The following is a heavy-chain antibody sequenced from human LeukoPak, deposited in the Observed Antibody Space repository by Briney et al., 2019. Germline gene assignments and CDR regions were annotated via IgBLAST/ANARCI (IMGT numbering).Heavy chain of an antibody. V-gene: IGHV3-11*01. Sequence: GGSLRLSCAASGFTFSDSYMSWIRQVPGKGLEWISYISDSADTIYYADSVKGRFTISRDSAKNSLYLQMNSLRAEDTAVYYCARKGGDWGEGYFDYWGQGTLVTVSS. D-gene: IGHD3-16*01. CDR1: GFTFSDSY. CDR3: ARKGGDWGEGYFDY. CDR2: ISDSADTI. J-gene: IGHJ4*02.